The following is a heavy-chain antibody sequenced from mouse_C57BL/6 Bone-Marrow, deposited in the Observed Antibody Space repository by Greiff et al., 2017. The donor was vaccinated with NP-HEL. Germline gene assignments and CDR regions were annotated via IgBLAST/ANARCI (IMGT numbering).Heavy chain of an antibody. CDR1: GYTFTSYW. CDR3: ASGSSPLYWYFDV. J-gene: IGHJ1*03. D-gene: IGHD1-1*01. V-gene: IGHV1-50*01. CDR2: IDPSDSYT. Sequence: QVQLQQPGAELVKPGASVKLSCKASGYTFTSYWMQWVKQRPGQGLEWIGAIDPSDSYTNYNPQFKGKATLTVDTSSSTAYMQLSSLTSEDSAVYYCASGSSPLYWYFDVWGTGTTVTVSS.